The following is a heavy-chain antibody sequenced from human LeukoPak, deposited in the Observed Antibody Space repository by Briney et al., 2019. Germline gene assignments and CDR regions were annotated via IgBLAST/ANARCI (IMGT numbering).Heavy chain of an antibody. CDR3: ASLPAAENYFDY. J-gene: IGHJ4*02. CDR2: TNHSGST. Sequence: SETLSLACAVYGGSFSGYYWSWIRQPPGKGLEWIGETNHSGSTNYNPSLKSRVTISVDTSKNQFSLKLSSVTAADTAVYYCASLPAAENYFDYWGQGTLVTVSS. V-gene: IGHV4-34*01. CDR1: GGSFSGYY. D-gene: IGHD2-2*01.